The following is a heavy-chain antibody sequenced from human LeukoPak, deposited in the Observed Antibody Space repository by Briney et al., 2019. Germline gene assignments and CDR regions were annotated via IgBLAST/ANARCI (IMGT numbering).Heavy chain of an antibody. V-gene: IGHV4-39*01. Sequence: SETLSLTCTVSGGSISSSSYYWAWIRQPPGKGLEYIGSYSGSTYYNPSLTSRVTISVDTSKKQFSLKLSSVTAADTAVYYCARSSYGAGSKPYWVDYWGQGTLVTVSS. CDR3: ARSSYGAGSKPYWVDY. CDR1: GGSISSSSYY. J-gene: IGHJ4*02. CDR2: YSGST. D-gene: IGHD3-10*01.